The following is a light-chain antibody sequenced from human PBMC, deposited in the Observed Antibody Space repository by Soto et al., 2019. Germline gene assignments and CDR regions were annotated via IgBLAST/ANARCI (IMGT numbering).Light chain of an antibody. CDR3: QQYYSYPLT. V-gene: IGKV1-8*01. CDR1: QGISSY. Sequence: AIRMTQSPSSFSASTGDRVTITCRASQGISSYLAWYQQKPGKAPKLLIYAASTLQSGVPSRFSGSGSGTDFTLTISCLQSEDFATYYCQQYYSYPLTVGPGTKVDIK. CDR2: AAS. J-gene: IGKJ3*01.